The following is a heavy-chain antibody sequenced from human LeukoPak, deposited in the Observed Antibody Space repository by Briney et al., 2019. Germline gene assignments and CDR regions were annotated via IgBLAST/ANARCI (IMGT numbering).Heavy chain of an antibody. D-gene: IGHD5-12*01. Sequence: ASVTVSCKASGYTFTGYYMHWVRQAPGQGLEWMGRINPNSGGTNYAQKFQGRVTMTRDTSISTAYMELSRLRSDDTAVYYCARDRWLSDAFDIWGQGTMVTVSS. J-gene: IGHJ3*02. CDR3: ARDRWLSDAFDI. V-gene: IGHV1-2*06. CDR2: INPNSGGT. CDR1: GYTFTGYY.